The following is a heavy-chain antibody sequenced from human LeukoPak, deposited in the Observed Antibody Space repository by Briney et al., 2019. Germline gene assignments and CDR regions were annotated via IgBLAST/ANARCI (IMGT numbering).Heavy chain of an antibody. V-gene: IGHV3-23*01. J-gene: IGHJ4*02. Sequence: PGGSLRLSCAASGFTFSNYAMSWVRQAAGKGLEWVSAISGSGGSTYYADSVKGRFTNSRDNSKNTLYLQMNSLRAEDTAVYYCAKGSALGYSYGYFDYWGQGALVTVSS. CDR2: ISGSGGST. CDR1: GFTFSNYA. CDR3: AKGSALGYSYGYFDY. D-gene: IGHD5-18*01.